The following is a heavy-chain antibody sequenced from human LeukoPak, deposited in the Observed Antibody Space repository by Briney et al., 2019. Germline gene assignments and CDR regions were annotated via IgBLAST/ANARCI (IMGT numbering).Heavy chain of an antibody. J-gene: IGHJ4*02. CDR1: GGSISSSSYY. Sequence: PSETLSLTCTVSGGSISSSSYYWGWIRQPPGKGLEWIGSIYYSGSTYYNPSLKSRVTISVDTSKNQFSLKLSSVTAADTAVYYCARNPGDIVVVPAGFFDYWGQGTLVTVSS. CDR3: ARNPGDIVVVPAGFFDY. V-gene: IGHV4-39*01. D-gene: IGHD2-2*01. CDR2: IYYSGST.